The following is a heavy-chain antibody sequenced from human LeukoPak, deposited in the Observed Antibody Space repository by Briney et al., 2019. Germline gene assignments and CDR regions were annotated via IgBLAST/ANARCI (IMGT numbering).Heavy chain of an antibody. CDR1: GFTLSTYA. V-gene: IGHV3-23*01. D-gene: IGHD3-3*01. J-gene: IGHJ5*02. CDR3: ARDWRLDWFDP. CDR2: TSSSDAGT. Sequence: GGSLRLSCAASGFTLSTYAMSWVRQTPGKGLEWVAATSSSDAGTYHADSVRGRFTISRDNSKNTLYLQMNSLRIEDTAVYYCARDWRLDWFDPWGQGTLVTVSS.